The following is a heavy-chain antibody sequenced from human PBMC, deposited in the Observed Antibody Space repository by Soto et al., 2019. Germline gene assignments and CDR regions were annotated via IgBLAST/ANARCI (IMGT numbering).Heavy chain of an antibody. CDR1: GYTFTIYG. CDR3: ARAPQTVAGAGIWY. D-gene: IGHD6-13*01. CDR2: ISGYNGDT. V-gene: IGHV1-18*04. Sequence: ASAEVSCTSSGYTFTIYGIIWVRKAPGQGLEWMGWISGYNGDTNYAQKLQGRVTMTTDTSTSTAYMELRSLRSDDTAVYYCARAPQTVAGAGIWYWGQGTLVTVSS. J-gene: IGHJ4*02.